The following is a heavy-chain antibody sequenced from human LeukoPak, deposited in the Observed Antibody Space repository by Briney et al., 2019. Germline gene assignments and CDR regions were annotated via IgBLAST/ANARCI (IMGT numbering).Heavy chain of an antibody. V-gene: IGHV3-7*01. J-gene: IGHJ4*02. CDR1: GFTFSDHW. D-gene: IGHD2/OR15-2a*01. CDR3: TTSYGVFDY. Sequence: GGSLRLSCAASGFTFSDHWMTWVRQAPGKGLEWVANIKEDGSEKYYVDSVKGRFTTPRDNAKNSLYLQMNSLRAEDTAVYYCTTSYGVFDYWGQGTLVTVSS. CDR2: IKEDGSEK.